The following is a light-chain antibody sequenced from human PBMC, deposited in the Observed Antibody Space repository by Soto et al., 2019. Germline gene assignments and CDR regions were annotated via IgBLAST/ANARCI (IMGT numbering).Light chain of an antibody. J-gene: IGKJ1*01. Sequence: EIVLTQSPGTLSLSPGERATLSRRASQSVSNNYLAWSQQKPGQAPRLLIYGASNRATGIPDRFSGSGSGTDFTLTIRRLEPEDFAVYYCQQYGSSGTFGQGTKVDIK. CDR2: GAS. V-gene: IGKV3-20*01. CDR1: QSVSNNY. CDR3: QQYGSSGT.